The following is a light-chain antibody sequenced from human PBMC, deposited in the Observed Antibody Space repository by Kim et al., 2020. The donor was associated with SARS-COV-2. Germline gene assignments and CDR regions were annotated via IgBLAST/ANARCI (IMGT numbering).Light chain of an antibody. Sequence: EIVLTQSPATLSLSPGERVTLSCRASQSVSPYLAWYQQKPGQAPRLLIYDASKRATGIPARFSGSGSGTDFTLTISSLEPDDFAVYYCQLHTNWLTSGGGTKVDIK. V-gene: IGKV3-11*01. J-gene: IGKJ4*01. CDR2: DAS. CDR3: QLHTNWLT. CDR1: QSVSPY.